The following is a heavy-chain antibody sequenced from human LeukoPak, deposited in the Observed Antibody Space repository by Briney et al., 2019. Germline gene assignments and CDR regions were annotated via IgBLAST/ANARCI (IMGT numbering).Heavy chain of an antibody. CDR3: ASSQPIYGSSGYYTLGPSLVNYGMDV. V-gene: IGHV3-11*06. J-gene: IGHJ6*02. Sequence: GGPLSLSCAASGFTFSDYYMSWIRQAPGKGLEWVSSISSSSSYIYYADSVKGRFTISRDNAKNSLYLQMNSLRAEDTAVYYCASSQPIYGSSGYYTLGPSLVNYGMDVWGQGTTVTVSS. D-gene: IGHD3-22*01. CDR2: ISSSSSYI. CDR1: GFTFSDYY.